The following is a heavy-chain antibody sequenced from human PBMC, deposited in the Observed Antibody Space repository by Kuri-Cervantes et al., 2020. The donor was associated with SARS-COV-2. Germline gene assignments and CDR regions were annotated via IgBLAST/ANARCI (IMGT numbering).Heavy chain of an antibody. CDR1: GGSISSGDYS. CDR3: ARGYPAITIFGVVTLHDAFDI. V-gene: IGHV4-30-2*01. CDR2: IYQGGHT. J-gene: IGHJ3*02. D-gene: IGHD3-3*01. Sequence: SETLSLTCAVSGGSISSGDYSWSWIRQPPGKALQWIGYIYQGGHTYYSPSLMSRATISVDKSNNQFSLELTSVTAADTAVYYCARGYPAITIFGVVTLHDAFDIWGQGTMVTVSS.